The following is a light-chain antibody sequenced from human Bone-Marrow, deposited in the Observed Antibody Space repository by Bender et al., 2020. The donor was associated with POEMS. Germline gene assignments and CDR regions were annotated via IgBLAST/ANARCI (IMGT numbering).Light chain of an antibody. CDR2: EVS. V-gene: IGLV2-14*01. Sequence: QSALTQPASVSGSPGQSITISCTGPSSDVGGYNYVSWYQQHPGKAPKLMIYEVSNRPSGVSNRFSGSKSGNTASLTISGLQTEDEADYYGSSYTSSNTDVFGTGTKVTVL. J-gene: IGLJ1*01. CDR3: SSYTSSNTDV. CDR1: SSDVGGYNY.